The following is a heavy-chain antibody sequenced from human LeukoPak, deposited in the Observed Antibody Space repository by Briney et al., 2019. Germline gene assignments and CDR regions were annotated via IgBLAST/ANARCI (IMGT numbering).Heavy chain of an antibody. CDR1: GYTFTSYD. D-gene: IGHD3-3*01. Sequence: ASVKVSCKASGYTFTSYDINWVRQATGQGLEWIGWMNPNSGNTGYAQKFQGRVTMTRNTSISTAYMELSSLRSEDTAVYYCARAPGNYGLWSGYYIYYYYCMDVWGKGTTVTVSS. J-gene: IGHJ6*03. CDR3: ARAPGNYGLWSGYYIYYYYCMDV. V-gene: IGHV1-8*01. CDR2: MNPNSGNT.